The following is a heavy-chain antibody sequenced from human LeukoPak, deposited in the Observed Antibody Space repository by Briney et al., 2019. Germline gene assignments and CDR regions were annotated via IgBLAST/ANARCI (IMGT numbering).Heavy chain of an antibody. CDR3: ARGVRGCESNFYFYGMDV. Sequence: ASVKVSCKASGYTFTSYDINWVRQATGQGLEWMGWMNPNSGNTGYAQKFQGRVTMTRNTSISTAYMELSSLRSADTAVYYCARGVRGCESNFYFYGMDVWGQGTTVTVSS. J-gene: IGHJ6*02. CDR1: GYTFTSYD. CDR2: MNPNSGNT. D-gene: IGHD3-10*01. V-gene: IGHV1-8*01.